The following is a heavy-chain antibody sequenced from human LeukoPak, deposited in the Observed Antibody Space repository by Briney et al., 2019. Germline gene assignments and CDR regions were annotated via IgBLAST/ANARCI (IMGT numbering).Heavy chain of an antibody. V-gene: IGHV4-30-2*01. Sequence: PSETLSLTCTVSGGSISSVGYFWSWTRQPPGKGLEWNGYIYHSGSTYYNPSLKSRVTISVDRSKNQYSLKLSSVTAAGTAVYYCASPYDFWSGPYYMDVWGKGTTVTVSS. CDR2: IYHSGST. J-gene: IGHJ6*03. CDR1: GGSISSVGYF. CDR3: ASPYDFWSGPYYMDV. D-gene: IGHD3-3*01.